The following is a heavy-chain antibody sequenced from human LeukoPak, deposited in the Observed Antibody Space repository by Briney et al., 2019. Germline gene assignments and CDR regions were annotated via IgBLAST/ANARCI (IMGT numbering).Heavy chain of an antibody. CDR1: GFTVSSNS. Sequence: PGGSLRLSCTVSGFTVSSNSMSWVRQAPGKGLEWVSFIYSGGNTHYSDSVKGRFTISRDNSKNTLYLQMNSLRAEDTAVYYCAKEGGLFGGSYYYMDVWGKGTTVTVSS. J-gene: IGHJ6*03. CDR2: IYSGGNT. D-gene: IGHD3-10*01. CDR3: AKEGGLFGGSYYYMDV. V-gene: IGHV3-53*01.